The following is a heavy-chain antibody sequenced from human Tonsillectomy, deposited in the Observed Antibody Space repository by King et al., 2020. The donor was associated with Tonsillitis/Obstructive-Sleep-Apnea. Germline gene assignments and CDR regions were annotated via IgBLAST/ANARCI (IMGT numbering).Heavy chain of an antibody. CDR2: LYWDDDK. J-gene: IGHJ4*02. CDR3: AHRTVTTRVFDY. V-gene: IGHV2-5*02. D-gene: IGHD4-17*01. Sequence: QFTLKESGPTLVKPTQTLTLTCTFSGFSLSTSGVGVGWIRQPPGKALEWLALLYWDDDKRYSPSLKSRLTITKDTSKNQVVLTMTNMDPVDTATYYCAHRTVTTRVFDYWGQGTLVTVSS. CDR1: GFSLSTSGVG.